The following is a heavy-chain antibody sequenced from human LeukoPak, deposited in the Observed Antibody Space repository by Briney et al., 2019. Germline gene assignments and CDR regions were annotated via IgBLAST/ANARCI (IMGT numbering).Heavy chain of an antibody. V-gene: IGHV1-24*01. CDR3: ATATYYYDSSAAFDI. D-gene: IGHD3-22*01. J-gene: IGHJ3*02. Sequence: GASVKVSCKASGYTFTSYYMHWVRQAPGKGLEWMGGFDPEDGETIYAQKFQGRVTMTEDTSTDTAYMELSSLRSEDTAVYYCATATYYYDSSAAFDIWGQGTMVTVSS. CDR2: FDPEDGET. CDR1: GYTFTSYY.